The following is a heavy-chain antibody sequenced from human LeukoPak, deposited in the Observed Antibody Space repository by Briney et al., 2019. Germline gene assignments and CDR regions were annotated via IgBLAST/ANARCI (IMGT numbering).Heavy chain of an antibody. D-gene: IGHD2-8*01. V-gene: IGHV4-4*02. CDR2: IYHSGST. Sequence: SETLSLTCAVSGGSISSYNWWSWVRQPPGKGLEWIGEIYHSGSTNYNPSLKSRVTLSVDKSKNQFSLKLSSVTAADTAVYYCARAPIELQRIDYWGQGTLVTVSS. J-gene: IGHJ4*02. CDR3: ARAPIELQRIDY. CDR1: GGSISSYNW.